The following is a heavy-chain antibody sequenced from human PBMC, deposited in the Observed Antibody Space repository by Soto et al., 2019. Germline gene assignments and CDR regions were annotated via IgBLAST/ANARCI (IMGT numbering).Heavy chain of an antibody. CDR3: VRALRHTAMVYPWFDP. CDR1: GGSIYRSGYY. D-gene: IGHD5-18*01. V-gene: IGHV4-31*03. J-gene: IGHJ5*02. CDR2: VYESGYT. Sequence: TLSLTCTVSGGSIYRSGYYWGWFRHRPGRGLEWIGYVYESGYTYYNMSLKSRLTISLDRSNNQFSLGLTSVTAADTAVYYCVRALRHTAMVYPWFDPWGQGTLVTVSS.